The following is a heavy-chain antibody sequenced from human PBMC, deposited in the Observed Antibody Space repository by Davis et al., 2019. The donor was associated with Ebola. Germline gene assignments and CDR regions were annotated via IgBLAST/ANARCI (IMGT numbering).Heavy chain of an antibody. CDR1: GGSFSGYY. V-gene: IGHV4-34*01. Sequence: SETLSLTFAVYGGSFSGYYWSWIRQPPGKGLEWIGEINHSGSTNYNPSLKSRVTISVDTSKNQFSLKLSSVTAADTAVYYCARHLRRGFDPWGQGTLVTVSS. D-gene: IGHD5-12*01. CDR2: INHSGST. J-gene: IGHJ5*02. CDR3: ARHLRRGFDP.